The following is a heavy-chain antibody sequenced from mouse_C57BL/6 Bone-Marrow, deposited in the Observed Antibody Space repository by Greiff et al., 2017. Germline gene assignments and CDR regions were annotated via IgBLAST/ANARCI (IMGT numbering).Heavy chain of an antibody. J-gene: IGHJ2*01. Sequence: VQLQQSGAELVRPGASVKLSCTASGFNIKDDYMHWVKQRPEQGLEWIGWIDPENGDTEYASKFQGKATITADTSSNTAYLQLSSLTSEDTAVYYCTILLLRGFDYWGQGTTLTVSS. CDR3: TILLLRGFDY. V-gene: IGHV14-4*01. CDR2: IDPENGDT. CDR1: GFNIKDDY. D-gene: IGHD1-1*01.